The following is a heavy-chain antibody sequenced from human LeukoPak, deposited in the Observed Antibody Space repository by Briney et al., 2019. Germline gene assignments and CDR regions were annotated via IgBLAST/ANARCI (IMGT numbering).Heavy chain of an antibody. CDR1: GLTFSSYW. D-gene: IGHD6-13*01. CDR2: ISGSGDST. J-gene: IGHJ4*02. V-gene: IGHV3-23*01. CDR3: AKTRPLDSSSWSHGDY. Sequence: GGSLRLSCAASGLTFSSYWMHWVRQAPGKGLVWVSAISGSGDSTYYGDSVKGRFTISRDNSKNTLYLQMNSLRAEDTAVYYCAKTRPLDSSSWSHGDYWGQGTLVTVSS.